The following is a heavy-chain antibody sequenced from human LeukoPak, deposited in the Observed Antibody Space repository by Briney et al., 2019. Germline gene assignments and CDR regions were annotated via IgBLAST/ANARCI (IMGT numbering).Heavy chain of an antibody. CDR3: ARGPYYFDS. CDR2: IYYSGGN. J-gene: IGHJ4*02. V-gene: IGHV4-59*11. Sequence: SETLSLTCSVSGDSITGHYLTWIRQPPGNGLEWIGSIYYSGGNYYNPSLNSRVTISVDTSKNQFSLRLSSVTAADTAVYYCARGPYYFDSWGPGTLVTVSS. CDR1: GDSITGHY.